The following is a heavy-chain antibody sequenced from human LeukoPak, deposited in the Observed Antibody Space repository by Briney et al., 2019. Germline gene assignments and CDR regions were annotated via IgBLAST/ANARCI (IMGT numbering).Heavy chain of an antibody. Sequence: SETLSLTCAVYGGSFSGYYWSWIRQPPGKGLEWIGEINHSGSTNYNPSLKSRVTISVDTSKNQCSRKLSSVTAADTAVYYCARSRDSSGYDQLDAFDIWGQGTMVTVSS. CDR2: INHSGST. J-gene: IGHJ3*02. CDR1: GGSFSGYY. D-gene: IGHD3-22*01. V-gene: IGHV4-34*01. CDR3: ARSRDSSGYDQLDAFDI.